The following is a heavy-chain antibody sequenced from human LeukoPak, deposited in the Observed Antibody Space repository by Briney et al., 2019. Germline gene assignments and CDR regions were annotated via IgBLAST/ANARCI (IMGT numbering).Heavy chain of an antibody. CDR2: VKPDGSEN. D-gene: IGHD3-22*01. Sequence: GGSLRLPCAASGFTFSSYWMTWVRQAPGKGLEWVAHVKPDGSENSYVDSVKGRFTISRDNAQNSLYLQMNSLRAEDTAVYYCARDRGYYVFDYWGQGTLVTVSS. J-gene: IGHJ4*02. CDR1: GFTFSSYW. CDR3: ARDRGYYVFDY. V-gene: IGHV3-7*01.